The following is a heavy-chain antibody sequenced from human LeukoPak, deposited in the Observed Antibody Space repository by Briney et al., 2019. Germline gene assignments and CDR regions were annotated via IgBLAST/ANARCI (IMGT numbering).Heavy chain of an antibody. V-gene: IGHV3-48*03. Sequence: GGSLRLSCAASGFSFSSYEMIWVRQAPGKGLEWVSYINSSGSTKFYADSVKGRITISRDNAKNSLYLQMNSLRAEDTAVYYCARLGYCSGDSCYSLDSWGQGTLVTVSS. J-gene: IGHJ4*02. D-gene: IGHD2-15*01. CDR1: GFSFSSYE. CDR3: ARLGYCSGDSCYSLDS. CDR2: INSSGSTK.